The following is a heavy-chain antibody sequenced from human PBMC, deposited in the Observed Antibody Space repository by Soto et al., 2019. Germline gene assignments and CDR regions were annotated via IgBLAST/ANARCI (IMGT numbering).Heavy chain of an antibody. CDR2: IYYSGST. CDR1: GGSISSSSYY. D-gene: IGHD6-13*01. Sequence: SETLSLTCTVSGGSISSSSYYWGWIRQPPGKGLEWIGSIYYSGSTYYNPSLKSRVTISVDTSKNQFSLKLSSVTAADTAVYYCARGAAAGGNWFDPWGQGTLVTVSS. J-gene: IGHJ5*02. V-gene: IGHV4-39*01. CDR3: ARGAAAGGNWFDP.